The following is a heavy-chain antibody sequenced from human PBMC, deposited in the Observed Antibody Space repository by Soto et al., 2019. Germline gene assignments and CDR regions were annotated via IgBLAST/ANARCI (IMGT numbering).Heavy chain of an antibody. J-gene: IGHJ6*02. CDR1: GYTFTSYA. D-gene: IGHD2-21*02. Sequence: ASVKVSCKASGYTFTSYAIHWVRQAPGQRLEWMGWINAGNGNTKYSQKLQGRGTITMDTSASTAYMELSSLRSEDTAVYYCASEYCRGDCYSAERYGMDVWGQRTTVTVSS. CDR3: ASEYCRGDCYSAERYGMDV. CDR2: INAGNGNT. V-gene: IGHV1-3*01.